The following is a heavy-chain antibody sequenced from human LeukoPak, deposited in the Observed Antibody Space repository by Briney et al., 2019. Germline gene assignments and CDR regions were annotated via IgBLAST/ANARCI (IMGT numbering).Heavy chain of an antibody. CDR3: AKDRAGPVDY. J-gene: IGHJ4*02. CDR1: GFTFNSYG. CDR2: ISYDGSNK. Sequence: PGGSLRLSCAASGFTFNSYGMHWVRQAPGKGLEWVAVISYDGSNKYYADSVKGRFTISRDNSKNTLYLQMNSLRAEDTAVYYCAKDRAGPVDYWGQGTLVTVSS. D-gene: IGHD3-10*01. V-gene: IGHV3-30*18.